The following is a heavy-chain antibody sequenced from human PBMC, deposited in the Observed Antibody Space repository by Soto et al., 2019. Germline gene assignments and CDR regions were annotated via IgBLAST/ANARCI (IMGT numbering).Heavy chain of an antibody. CDR1: GGSISSSSYY. D-gene: IGHD3-9*01. CDR3: ARRLRYFDWLSNYFDY. CDR2: IYYSGST. V-gene: IGHV4-39*01. J-gene: IGHJ4*02. Sequence: SDTLSLTCTVSGGSISSSSYYWGWIRQPPGKGLEWIGSIYYSGSTYYNPSLKSRVTISVDTSKNQFSLKLSSVTAADTAVYYCARRLRYFDWLSNYFDYWGQGTLVTVSS.